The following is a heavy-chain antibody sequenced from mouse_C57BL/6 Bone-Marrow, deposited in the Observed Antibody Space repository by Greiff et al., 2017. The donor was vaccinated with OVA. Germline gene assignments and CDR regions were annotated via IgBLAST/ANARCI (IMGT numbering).Heavy chain of an antibody. Sequence: VQLQQPGTELVKPGASGYTFTSYWMHWVKQRPGQGLEWIGNINPSNGGTNYNEKFKSKATLTVDKSSSTAYMQLSSLTSEDSAVYYGARVTGTWYFDDWGQGTTLTVSS. CDR1: GYTFTSYW. CDR3: ARVTGTWYFDD. CDR2: INPSNGGT. J-gene: IGHJ2*01. D-gene: IGHD4-1*01. V-gene: IGHV1-53*01.